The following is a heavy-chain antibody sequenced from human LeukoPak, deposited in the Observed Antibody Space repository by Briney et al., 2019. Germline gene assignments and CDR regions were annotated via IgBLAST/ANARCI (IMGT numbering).Heavy chain of an antibody. CDR2: INHSGST. CDR3: ARRGLKQQLTRRDYYYMDV. Sequence: SGTLSLTCAVSGGSISSSNWWSWVRQPPGKGLEWIGEINHSGSTNYNPSLKSRVTISVDTSKNQFSLKLSSVTAADTAVYYCARRGLKQQLTRRDYYYMDVWGKGTTVTISS. J-gene: IGHJ6*03. D-gene: IGHD6-13*01. CDR1: GGSISSSNW. V-gene: IGHV4-4*02.